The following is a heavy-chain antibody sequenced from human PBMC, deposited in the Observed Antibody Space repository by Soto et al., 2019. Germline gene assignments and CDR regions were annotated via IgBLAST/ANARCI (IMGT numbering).Heavy chain of an antibody. CDR2: IYYSGST. J-gene: IGHJ4*02. D-gene: IGHD7-27*01. CDR3: ARPGRDWGALHY. Sequence: QVQLQESGPGLVKPSETLSLTCTVSNDSISTYYWTWIRQPPGKGLEWIGFIYYSGSTNYNPSLQSRATISVDTSKNQFSLKMNSVTAADTAVYYCARPGRDWGALHYWGQGTLVTVSS. CDR1: NDSISTYY. V-gene: IGHV4-59*08.